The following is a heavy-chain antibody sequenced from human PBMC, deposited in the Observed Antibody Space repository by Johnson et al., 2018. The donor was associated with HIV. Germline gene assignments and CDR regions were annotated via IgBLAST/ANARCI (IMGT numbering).Heavy chain of an antibody. J-gene: IGHJ3*02. Sequence: VQLVESGGGLVQPGGSLSLSSAASGFIVSNNYMSWVRQAPGKGLEWVSVIYSGGSTYYADSVKGRFTISRDNSKNTLYLQMNSLRAEDTAVYYCARDASYYGSANDAFDIWGQGTMVTVSS. CDR2: IYSGGST. CDR3: ARDASYYGSANDAFDI. D-gene: IGHD3-10*01. V-gene: IGHV3-66*01. CDR1: GFIVSNNY.